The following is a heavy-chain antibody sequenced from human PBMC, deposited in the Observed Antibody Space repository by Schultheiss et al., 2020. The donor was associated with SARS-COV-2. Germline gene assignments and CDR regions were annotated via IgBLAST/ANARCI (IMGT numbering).Heavy chain of an antibody. CDR3: AKSTTLSTGYYWGEIPFDS. D-gene: IGHD3-22*01. CDR1: GFTFSSYA. Sequence: GESLKISCAASGFTFSSYAMSWVRQAPGKGLEWVSAISGSGVSTYYADSVKGRFTIYRDNSKNMLYLQINSLRAADTAVYYCAKSTTLSTGYYWGEIPFDSWGQGTLVTVSS. CDR2: ISGSGVST. J-gene: IGHJ4*02. V-gene: IGHV3-23*01.